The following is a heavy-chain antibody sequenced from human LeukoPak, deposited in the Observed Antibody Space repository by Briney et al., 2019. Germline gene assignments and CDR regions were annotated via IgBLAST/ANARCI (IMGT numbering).Heavy chain of an antibody. CDR1: GFTFSSYW. J-gene: IGHJ4*02. V-gene: IGHV3-7*01. CDR3: ARDHYYVPDY. D-gene: IGHD3-10*02. CDR2: IKQDGSEK. Sequence: GGSLRLSCAASGFTFSSYWMSWVRQAPGKGLEWVANIKQDGSEKYYVGSVKGRFTISRDNSKNTLDLQMNNLRAEDTAVYYCARDHYYVPDYWGQGTLVTVSS.